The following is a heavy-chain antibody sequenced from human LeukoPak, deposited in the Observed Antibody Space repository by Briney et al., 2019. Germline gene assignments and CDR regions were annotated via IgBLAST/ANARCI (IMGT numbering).Heavy chain of an antibody. V-gene: IGHV3-73*01. J-gene: IGHJ3*01. CDR2: IRSKANSYAT. Sequence: PGGSLRLSCAASGFTFSGSAMHWVRQASGKGLEWVGRIRSKANSYATAYAASVKGRFTISRDDSKNTAYLQMNSLKTEDTAVYYCTRLSSTTVTTHPWGQGKMVTVSS. CDR3: TRLSSTTVTTHP. D-gene: IGHD4-17*01. CDR1: GFTFSGSA.